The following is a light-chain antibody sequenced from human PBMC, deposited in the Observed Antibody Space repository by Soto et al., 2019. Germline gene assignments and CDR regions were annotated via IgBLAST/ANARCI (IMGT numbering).Light chain of an antibody. Sequence: QSVLTQPPSVSAAAGQRVTISCSGTTSNIGNNFVSWYQQFPRQSPKLLIYDNSKRPSGIPDRFSGSKSDTSGTLDITGLQPGDEADYYCGSWDTSLSVVVFGGGTQLTVL. CDR2: DNS. J-gene: IGLJ3*02. CDR1: TSNIGNNF. CDR3: GSWDTSLSVVV. V-gene: IGLV1-51*01.